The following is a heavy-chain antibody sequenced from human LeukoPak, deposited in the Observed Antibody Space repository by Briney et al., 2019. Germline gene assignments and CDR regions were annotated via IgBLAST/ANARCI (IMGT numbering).Heavy chain of an antibody. CDR1: GFTFSSYW. J-gene: IGHJ3*02. D-gene: IGHD3-10*01. CDR2: IKQDESEK. V-gene: IGHV3-7*03. Sequence: GGSLRLSCAASGFTFSSYWMSWVRQAPGKGLEWVANIKQDESEKYYVDSVKGRFTISRDNAKNSLYLQMNSLRAEDTAVYYCARDAAWFGELLDAFDIWGQGTMVTVSS. CDR3: ARDAAWFGELLDAFDI.